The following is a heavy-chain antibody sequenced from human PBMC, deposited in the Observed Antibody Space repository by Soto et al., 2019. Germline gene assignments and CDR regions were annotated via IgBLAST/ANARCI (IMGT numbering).Heavy chain of an antibody. Sequence: SETLSLTCTVSGGSISSYYCSWIRQPPGKRLEWIGYIYYSGTTNYNPSLKSRVTISVDTSKNQFSLKLSSVTAADTAIYYCARRYGYAFDIWGQGTMVTVSS. CDR1: GGSISSYY. J-gene: IGHJ3*02. CDR3: ARRYGYAFDI. D-gene: IGHD5-18*01. CDR2: IYYSGTT. V-gene: IGHV4-59*08.